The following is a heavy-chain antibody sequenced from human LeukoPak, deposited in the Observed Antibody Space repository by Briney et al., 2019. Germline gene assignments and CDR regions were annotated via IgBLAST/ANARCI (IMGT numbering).Heavy chain of an antibody. CDR1: GGSFSGYY. D-gene: IGHD3-16*01. V-gene: IGHV4-34*01. CDR3: ARGVGLTQGGAFDY. CDR2: INHSGST. Sequence: SETLSLTCAVYGGSFSGYYWSWIRQPPGKGLEWIGEINHSGSTHYNSSLKSRVTISVDTSKNQLSLRLSSVTAADTAVYYCARGVGLTQGGAFDYWGQGILVTVSS. J-gene: IGHJ4*02.